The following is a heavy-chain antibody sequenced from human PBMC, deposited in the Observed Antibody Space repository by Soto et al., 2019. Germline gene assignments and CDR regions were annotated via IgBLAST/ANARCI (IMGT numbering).Heavy chain of an antibody. CDR3: GRVVEGATRHTDPDS. J-gene: IGHJ5*01. Sequence: LSLTCTVSGVSIHNSHSFGALIRQPPGKGLQFIASVYHNGGAHYNSSLKSRVTISVDTANNQVSLRMRSLTAADTAFYYCGRVVEGATRHTDPDSWGQGILVTVSS. V-gene: IGHV4-39*01. CDR2: VYHNGGA. D-gene: IGHD2-21*01. CDR1: GVSIHNSHSF.